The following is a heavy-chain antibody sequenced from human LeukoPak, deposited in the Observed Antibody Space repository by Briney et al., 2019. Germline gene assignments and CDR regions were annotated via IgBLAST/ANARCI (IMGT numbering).Heavy chain of an antibody. CDR2: IYHSGST. V-gene: IGHV4-30-2*01. CDR1: GGSISSGGYY. CDR3: AKSVAGKTSLLFDY. Sequence: PSQTLSLTCTVSGGSISSGGYYWSWIRQPPGKGLEWIGYIYHSGSTYYNPSLKSRVTISVDRSKNQFSLKLSSVTAADTAVYYCAKSVAGKTSLLFDYWGQGTLVTVSS. D-gene: IGHD6-19*01. J-gene: IGHJ4*02.